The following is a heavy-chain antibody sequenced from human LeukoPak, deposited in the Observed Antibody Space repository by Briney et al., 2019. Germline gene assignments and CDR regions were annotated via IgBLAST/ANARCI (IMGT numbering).Heavy chain of an antibody. D-gene: IGHD2-21*02. J-gene: IGHJ4*02. CDR3: AKEVELVVTAIRDY. CDR2: ISGSGGST. V-gene: IGHV3-23*01. Sequence: GGSLRLSCAASGFTFSSYAMSWVRQAPGKGLEWVSAISGSGGSTYYADSVKGRFTISRHNSKNMLYLQMNSLRAEDTAVYYCAKEVELVVTAIRDYWGQGTLVTVSS. CDR1: GFTFSSYA.